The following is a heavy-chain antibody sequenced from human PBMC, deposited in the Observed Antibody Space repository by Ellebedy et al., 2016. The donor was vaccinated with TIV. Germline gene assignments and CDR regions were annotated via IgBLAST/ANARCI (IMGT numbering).Heavy chain of an antibody. V-gene: IGHV3-23*03. Sequence: GGSLRLXCAASGFSFSVYAMTWVRQAPGKGLEWISLIGGLDTGTYYADSVKGRFTISRDNSKDTLYLQMNSLRAEDTGVYYCTKGTRRDSSSSGDWGQGTLVTVSS. D-gene: IGHD6-6*01. J-gene: IGHJ4*02. CDR1: GFSFSVYA. CDR3: TKGTRRDSSSSGD. CDR2: IGGLDTGT.